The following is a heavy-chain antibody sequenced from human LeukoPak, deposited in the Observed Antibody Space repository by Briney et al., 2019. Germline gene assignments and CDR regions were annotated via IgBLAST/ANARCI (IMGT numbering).Heavy chain of an antibody. Sequence: SETLSLTCTVSGGSISSSSYYWGWIRQPPGKGLEWIGSIYYSGSTYYNPSLKSRVTISVDTSKNQFSLKLSSVTAADTAVYYCARQELVGATYWFDPWGQGTLVTVSS. CDR3: ARQELVGATYWFDP. V-gene: IGHV4-39*01. D-gene: IGHD1-26*01. CDR1: GGSISSSSYY. J-gene: IGHJ5*02. CDR2: IYYSGST.